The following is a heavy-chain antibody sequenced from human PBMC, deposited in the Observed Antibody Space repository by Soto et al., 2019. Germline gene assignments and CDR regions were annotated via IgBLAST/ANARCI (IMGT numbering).Heavy chain of an antibody. CDR2: IRDRANNYAT. J-gene: IGHJ4*02. D-gene: IGHD3-22*01. Sequence: GGSLRLSCAAPGSTFSASAIHWVRQASGKGLEWVGRIRDRANNYATAYAASVNGRFTISRDDSKSTAYLQMNSLKTEDTAVYYCNGPFYYYDNSGSDYWGQGTLVTVSS. V-gene: IGHV3-73*01. CDR1: GSTFSASA. CDR3: NGPFYYYDNSGSDY.